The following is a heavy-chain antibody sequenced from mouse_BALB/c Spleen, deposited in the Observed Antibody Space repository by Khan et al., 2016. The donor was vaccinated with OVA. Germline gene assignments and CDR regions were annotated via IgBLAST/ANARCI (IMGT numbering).Heavy chain of an antibody. CDR2: MSSGGDYT. J-gene: IGHJ3*01. CDR1: GFTFSSYS. D-gene: IGHD4-1*01. CDR3: ASHLTGSFAY. Sequence: EVQLLETGGDLVKPGGSLKLSCAASGFTFSSYSMSWVRQIPDKRLEWVATMSSGGDYTYYTDSVKGRFTISRDNAKNTLYLQMSSLKSEDTAMYYCASHLTGSFAYWGQGTLVTVSA. V-gene: IGHV5-6*01.